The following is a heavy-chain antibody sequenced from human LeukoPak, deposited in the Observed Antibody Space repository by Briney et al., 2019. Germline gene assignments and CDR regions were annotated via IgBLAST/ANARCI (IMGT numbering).Heavy chain of an antibody. J-gene: IGHJ1*01. V-gene: IGHV3-21*01. D-gene: IGHD6-19*01. Sequence: GSLRLSCEVSGFTHSSYSMTWVRQAPGNGLEWVSSFRSSGRDIIYGDSVRGRFTIARDDAKNSLFLKMNSLRAEDTAVYYCARGPGIAVAPLQHWGQGTLVTVSS. CDR1: GFTHSSYS. CDR3: ARGPGIAVAPLQH. CDR2: FRSSGRDI.